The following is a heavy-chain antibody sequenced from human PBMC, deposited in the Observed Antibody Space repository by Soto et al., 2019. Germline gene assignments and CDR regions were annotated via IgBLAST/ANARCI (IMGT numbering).Heavy chain of an antibody. V-gene: IGHV1-18*01. CDR1: GYIFTSCG. CDR3: ARDRGSRGHYYYYYGMDV. CDR2: ISAYNGNT. D-gene: IGHD3-10*01. Sequence: ASVKVSCKASGYIFTSCGISWVRQAPGQGLEWMGWISAYNGNTNYAQKLQGRVTMTTDTSTSTAYMELRSLRSDDTAVYYCARDRGSRGHYYYYYGMDVWGQGTTVTVSS. J-gene: IGHJ6*02.